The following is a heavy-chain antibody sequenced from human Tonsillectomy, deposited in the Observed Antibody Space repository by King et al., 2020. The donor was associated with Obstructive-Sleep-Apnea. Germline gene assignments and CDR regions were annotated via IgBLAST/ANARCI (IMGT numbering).Heavy chain of an antibody. J-gene: IGHJ6*02. V-gene: IGHV3-30-3*01. Sequence: VQLVESGGGVVQPGRSLRLSCAASGFTFSSYAMYWVRQAPGKGLEWVAVISPDGSNKYYADSVKGRFTISRDNSKNTLYLQTNVLRAEDTAVDYCARDRHDYGDYGGSAYYGMDVWGQGTTVTVSS. CDR1: GFTFSSYA. CDR3: ARDRHDYGDYGGSAYYGMDV. D-gene: IGHD4-17*01. CDR2: ISPDGSNK.